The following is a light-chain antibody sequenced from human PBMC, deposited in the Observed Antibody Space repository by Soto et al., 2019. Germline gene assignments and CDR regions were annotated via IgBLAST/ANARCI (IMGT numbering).Light chain of an antibody. J-gene: IGLJ2*01. CDR3: QSYDSSRSGSV. CDR2: GNS. Sequence: QSVLTQPPSVSGAPGQRVTISCTGSSSNIGAGYVVHWYQQLPGTAPKLLIYGNSNRPSGVPDRFSGSKSGTSASLAITGLQAEDEADYYCQSYDSSRSGSVFGGGTKVTVL. V-gene: IGLV1-40*01. CDR1: SSNIGAGYV.